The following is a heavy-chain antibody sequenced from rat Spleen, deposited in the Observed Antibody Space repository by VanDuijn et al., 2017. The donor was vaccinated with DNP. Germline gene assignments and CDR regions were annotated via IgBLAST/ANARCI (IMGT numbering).Heavy chain of an antibody. CDR2: ISPSGGGT. J-gene: IGHJ2*01. Sequence: EVQLVESGGDLVQPRRSLKLSCVASGFTFNDYWMTWIRQAPTKGLEWVTSISPSGGGTYYRDSVKGRFTISRDNAKNTQYLQMDSLRSEDTATYYCARHRAIAAIWDYWGQGVMVTVSS. CDR3: ARHRAIAAIWDY. CDR1: GFTFNDYW. V-gene: IGHV5S13*01. D-gene: IGHD1-2*01.